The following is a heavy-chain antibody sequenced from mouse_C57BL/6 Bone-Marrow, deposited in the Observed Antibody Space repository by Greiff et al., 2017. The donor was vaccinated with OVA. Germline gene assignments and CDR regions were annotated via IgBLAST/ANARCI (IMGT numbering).Heavy chain of an antibody. CDR3: TSYGNFDY. V-gene: IGHV14-4*01. CDR2: IDPENGDT. J-gene: IGHJ2*01. D-gene: IGHD2-1*01. CDR1: GFNIKDDY. Sequence: VQLKESGAELVRPGASVKLSCTASGFNIKDDYMHWVKQRPEQGLEWIGWIDPENGDTEYASKFLGKATITADTSSNTAYLQLSSLTSEDTAVYYCTSYGNFDYWGQGTTLTVSS.